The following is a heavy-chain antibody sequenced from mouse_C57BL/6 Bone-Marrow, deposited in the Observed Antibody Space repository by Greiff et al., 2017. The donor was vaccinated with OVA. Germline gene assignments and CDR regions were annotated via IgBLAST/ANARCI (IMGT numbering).Heavy chain of an antibody. J-gene: IGHJ2*01. CDR1: GYSITSGYY. CDR3: ARATPHYFDY. V-gene: IGHV3-6*01. Sequence: EVQRVESGPGLVKPSQSLSLTCSVTGYSITSGYYWNWIRQFPGNKLEWMGYISYDGSNNYNPSLKNRISITRDTSKNQFFLKLNSVTTEDTATYYCARATPHYFDYWGQGTTLTVSS. CDR2: ISYDGSN. D-gene: IGHD1-1*01.